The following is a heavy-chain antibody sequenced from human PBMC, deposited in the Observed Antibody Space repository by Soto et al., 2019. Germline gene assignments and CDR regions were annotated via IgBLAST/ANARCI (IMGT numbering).Heavy chain of an antibody. CDR2: IGTAGDT. CDR3: ARGAAAGPFDY. Sequence: LSLTCAASGFTFSSYDMHWVRQATGKGLEWVSAIGTAGDTYYPGSVKGRFTISRENAKNSLYLQMNSLRAGDTAVYYCARGAAAGPFDYWGQGTLVTVSS. D-gene: IGHD6-13*01. V-gene: IGHV3-13*01. J-gene: IGHJ4*02. CDR1: GFTFSSYD.